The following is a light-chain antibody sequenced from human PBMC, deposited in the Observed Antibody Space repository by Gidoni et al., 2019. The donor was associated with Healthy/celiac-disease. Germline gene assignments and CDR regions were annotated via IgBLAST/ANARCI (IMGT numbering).Light chain of an antibody. J-gene: IGLJ3*02. V-gene: IGLV1-44*01. CDR3: AAWDDSLNGWV. CDR1: GSNIGSNT. Sequence: QSVLTQPPSASGTPGQRVTISCSGSGSNIGSNTVNWYQQLPGTAPKLLTYSNTQRPSVVPDRFSGSKSGTSASLAISGLQSEDEADYYCAAWDDSLNGWVFGGGTKLTVL. CDR2: SNT.